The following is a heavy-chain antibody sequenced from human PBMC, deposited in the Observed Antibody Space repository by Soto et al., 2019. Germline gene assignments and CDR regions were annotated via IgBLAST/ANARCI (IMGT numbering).Heavy chain of an antibody. V-gene: IGHV4-39*02. D-gene: IGHD2-15*01. Sequence: SETLSLTCTVSGGSITSSSYYWGWIRQPPGKGLEWIGSIYYRGNTYYNPSLKSRVTISVGTSKNQFSLKLSSVTAADTAVYYCAREGGGYCSGGSCQVDYWGQGTLVTVS. J-gene: IGHJ4*02. CDR2: IYYRGNT. CDR1: GGSITSSSYY. CDR3: AREGGGYCSGGSCQVDY.